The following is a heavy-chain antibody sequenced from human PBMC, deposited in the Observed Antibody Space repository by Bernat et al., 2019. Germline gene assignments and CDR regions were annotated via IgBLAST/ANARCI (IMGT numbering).Heavy chain of an antibody. CDR3: AKDGFYPATPSRMPLDY. Sequence: QVQLVESGGGVVQPGRSLRLSCAASGFTFSSYGMHWVRQAPGKGLEWVAVISYDGSNKYYADSVKGRFTISRDNSKNTLYLQMNSLRAEDTAVYYCAKDGFYPATPSRMPLDYWGQGTLVTASS. D-gene: IGHD2-2*01. CDR1: GFTFSSYG. V-gene: IGHV3-30*18. CDR2: ISYDGSNK. J-gene: IGHJ4*02.